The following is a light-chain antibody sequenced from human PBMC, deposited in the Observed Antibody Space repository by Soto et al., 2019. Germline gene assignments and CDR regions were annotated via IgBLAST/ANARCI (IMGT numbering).Light chain of an antibody. Sequence: EIVLTQSPATLSLSPGERATLSCRASQSVSSSLAWYQQKPGQAPRLLIYDVSKRATGIPARFSGSGSGTDFTLTISSLEPEDFAVYYCQQRTNWLSFGGGTKVEIK. CDR3: QQRTNWLS. V-gene: IGKV3-11*01. J-gene: IGKJ4*01. CDR2: DVS. CDR1: QSVSSS.